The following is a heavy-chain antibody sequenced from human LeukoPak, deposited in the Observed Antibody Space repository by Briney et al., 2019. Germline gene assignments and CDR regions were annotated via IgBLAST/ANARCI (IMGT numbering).Heavy chain of an antibody. CDR2: ISYDGSNK. CDR1: GFTFSSYA. J-gene: IGHJ4*02. D-gene: IGHD6-19*01. V-gene: IGHV3-30*04. CDR3: ARLGAVAGTIDY. Sequence: PGGSLRLSCAASGFTFSSYAMHWVRQAPGKRLEWVAVISYDGSNKYYADSVKSRFTISRDNSKNTLYLQMNSLRAEDTAVYFCARLGAVAGTIDYWGQGTLVTVSS.